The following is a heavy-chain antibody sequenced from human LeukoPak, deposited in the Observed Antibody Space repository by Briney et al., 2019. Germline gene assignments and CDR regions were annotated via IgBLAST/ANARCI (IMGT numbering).Heavy chain of an antibody. CDR1: GFTFSNYW. J-gene: IGHJ4*02. Sequence: GGSLRLSCAASGFTFSNYWMSWVRQAPGEGLEWVANIKQDGSEKYYVDSVEGRFTISRDNAKNSLYLQMNSLRAEDTAVYYFAREKMVGATNFDSWGQGTLVTVSS. V-gene: IGHV3-7*01. CDR2: IKQDGSEK. CDR3: AREKMVGATNFDS. D-gene: IGHD1-26*01.